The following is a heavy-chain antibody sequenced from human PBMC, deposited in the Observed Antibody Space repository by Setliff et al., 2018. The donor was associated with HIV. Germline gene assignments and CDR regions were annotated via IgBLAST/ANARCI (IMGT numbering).Heavy chain of an antibody. D-gene: IGHD3-16*02. V-gene: IGHV1-2*02. CDR2: INANSGGT. CDR1: GYTFTGYD. CDR3: ARAYYDSVWGSYRYRFYYFDY. Sequence: ASVKVSCKASGYTFTGYDMHWVRQAPGQGLEWMGWINANSGGTSYAQKIQGRVTMTRDTSISTAYMELSSLTSDDTAVYYCARAYYDSVWGSYRYRFYYFDYWGQGSLVTVSS. J-gene: IGHJ4*02.